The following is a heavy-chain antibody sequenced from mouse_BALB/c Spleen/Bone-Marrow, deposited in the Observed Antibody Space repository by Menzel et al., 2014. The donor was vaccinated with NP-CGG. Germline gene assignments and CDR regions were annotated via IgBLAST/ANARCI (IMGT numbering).Heavy chain of an antibody. Sequence: QVQLQQSGAELVKPGASVKLSCKASGYTFTSYYMYWVKQRPEQGLEWFGEINPSNGGTNFNEKFKNKATLTVDKSSSTAYMQLSSLTSEDSAVYDCSRGRRDALFYWGQGTSVTVSS. V-gene: IGHV1S81*02. CDR3: SRGRRDALFY. CDR1: GYTFTSYY. J-gene: IGHJ4*01. CDR2: INPSNGGT.